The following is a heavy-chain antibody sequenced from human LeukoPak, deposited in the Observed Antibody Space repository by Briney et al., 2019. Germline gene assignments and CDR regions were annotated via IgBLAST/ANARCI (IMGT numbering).Heavy chain of an antibody. CDR2: IYYSGST. D-gene: IGHD6-13*01. V-gene: IGHV4-31*03. CDR1: GGSTSSGGYY. CDR3: ARTRNPGIAAAGKYYYYYYMDV. J-gene: IGHJ6*03. Sequence: SETLSLTCTVSGGSTSSGGYYWSWIRQHPGKGLEWIGYIYYSGSTYYNPSLKSRVTISVDTSKNQFSLKLSSVTAADTAVYYCARTRNPGIAAAGKYYYYYYMDVWGKGTTVTVSS.